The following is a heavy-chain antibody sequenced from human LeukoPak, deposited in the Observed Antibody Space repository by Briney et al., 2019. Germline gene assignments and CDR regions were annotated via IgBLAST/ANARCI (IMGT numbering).Heavy chain of an antibody. V-gene: IGHV4-59*01. CDR3: ASLGGSGSWNFGY. CDR1: RGSISSYY. J-gene: IGHJ4*02. D-gene: IGHD3-10*01. CDR2: IYYDWST. Sequence: SETLSLTCAVSRGSISSYYWSWIRQSPGKGLEWIGYIYYDWSTNYNPSLKIRATISLDTSKNQFSLRLSSVTAADTAVYYCASLGGSGSWNFGYWGQGALVTVSS.